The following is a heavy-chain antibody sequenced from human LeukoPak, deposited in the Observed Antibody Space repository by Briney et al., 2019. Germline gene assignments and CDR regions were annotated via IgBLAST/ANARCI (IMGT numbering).Heavy chain of an antibody. CDR3: ARVTQGDTAIDY. V-gene: IGHV1-8*01. J-gene: IGHJ4*02. D-gene: IGHD5-18*01. CDR2: MNPNSGNT. Sequence: ASVKVSRKASGYTFTSYDINWVRQATGQGLEWMGWMNPNSGNTGYAQKFQGRVTMTRNTSISTAYMELSSLRSEDTAVYYCARVTQGDTAIDYWGQGTLVTVSS. CDR1: GYTFTSYD.